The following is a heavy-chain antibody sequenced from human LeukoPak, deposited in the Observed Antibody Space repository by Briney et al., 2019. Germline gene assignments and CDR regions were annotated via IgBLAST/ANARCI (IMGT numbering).Heavy chain of an antibody. CDR2: IYYSGST. V-gene: IGHV4-39*07. D-gene: IGHD5-18*01. J-gene: IGHJ4*02. Sequence: WVRQPPGKGLEWIGSIYYSGSTYYNPSLKSRVTISVDTSKNQFFLNLSFVTAADTAVYYCARVSGYSYGNFDYWGQGTLVTVSS. CDR3: ARVSGYSYGNFDY.